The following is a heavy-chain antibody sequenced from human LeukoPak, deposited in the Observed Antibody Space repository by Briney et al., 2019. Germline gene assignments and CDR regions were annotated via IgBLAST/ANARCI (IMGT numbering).Heavy chain of an antibody. D-gene: IGHD3-9*01. CDR3: ATDPALRYFDWLPHYDAFDI. CDR2: ISSSSSTI. J-gene: IGHJ3*02. Sequence: PGGSLRLSCAASGFTFSSYSMNWVRQAPGKGLEWVSYISSSSSTIYYADSVKGRFTISRDNAKNSLYLQMNSLRAEDTAVYYCATDPALRYFDWLPHYDAFDIWGQGTMVTVSS. V-gene: IGHV3-48*01. CDR1: GFTFSSYS.